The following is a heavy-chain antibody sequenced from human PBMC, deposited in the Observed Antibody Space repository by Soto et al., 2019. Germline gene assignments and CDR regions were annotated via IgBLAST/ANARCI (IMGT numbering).Heavy chain of an antibody. D-gene: IGHD6-19*01. Sequence: GGSLRLSCAASGFTFSSYAMSWVRQAPGKGLEWVSAISGSGGSTYYADSVKGRFTISRDNSKNTLYLQMNSLRAEDTAVYYCAKGDSSGWYLSYYYYGMDVWGQGNTVTVS. CDR1: GFTFSSYA. J-gene: IGHJ6*02. CDR2: ISGSGGST. V-gene: IGHV3-23*01. CDR3: AKGDSSGWYLSYYYYGMDV.